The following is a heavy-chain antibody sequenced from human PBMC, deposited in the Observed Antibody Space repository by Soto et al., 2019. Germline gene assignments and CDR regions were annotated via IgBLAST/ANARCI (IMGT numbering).Heavy chain of an antibody. CDR3: ARQILEYSSSSRGPSYYYYYGMDV. J-gene: IGHJ6*02. V-gene: IGHV5-51*01. Sequence: GESLKISCKGSGYSFTSYWIGWVRQMPGKGLEWMGIIYPGDSDTRYSPSFQGQVTISADKSISTAYLQWSSLKASDTAMYYCARQILEYSSSSRGPSYYYYYGMDVWGQGTTVTAP. CDR1: GYSFTSYW. CDR2: IYPGDSDT. D-gene: IGHD6-6*01.